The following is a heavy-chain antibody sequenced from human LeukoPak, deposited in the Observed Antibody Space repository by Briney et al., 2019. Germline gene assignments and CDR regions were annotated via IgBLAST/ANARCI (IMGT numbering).Heavy chain of an antibody. V-gene: IGHV3-21*01. D-gene: IGHD2-15*01. Sequence: PSETLSLTCTVSGYSISSGYYWGWIRQPPGKGLEWVSSISSSSSYIYYADSVKGRFTISRVNAKNSLYLQMNSLRAEDTAVYYCARDLEEYCSGGSCSLFDYWGQGTLVTVSS. CDR3: ARDLEEYCSGGSCSLFDY. CDR2: ISSSSSYI. CDR1: GYSISSGYY. J-gene: IGHJ4*02.